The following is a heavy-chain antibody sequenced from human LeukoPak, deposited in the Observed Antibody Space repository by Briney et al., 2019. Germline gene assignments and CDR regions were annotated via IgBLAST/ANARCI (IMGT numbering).Heavy chain of an antibody. D-gene: IGHD6-19*01. J-gene: IGHJ4*02. V-gene: IGHV3-7*04. CDR1: GFTFSDYW. CDR3: ARVVYSSGWSYYFDY. CDR2: IKQDGSEK. Sequence: GGSLRLSCAASGFTFSDYWMNWVRQAPGKGLEWVANIKQDGSEKYSLDSVKGRFTISRDNARNSLCLQMNSLRAEDTAVYYCARVVYSSGWSYYFDYWGQGILVTVSS.